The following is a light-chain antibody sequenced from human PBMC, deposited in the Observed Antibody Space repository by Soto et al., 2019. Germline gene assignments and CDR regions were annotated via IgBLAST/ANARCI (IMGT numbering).Light chain of an antibody. CDR2: GAS. J-gene: IGKJ1*01. CDR3: QQYDNWPPWT. CDR1: QRVSTN. V-gene: IGKV3-15*01. Sequence: EIVMTQSPATLSVSPGERATLSCRASQRVSTNLGWYQQKPGQPPRLLIYGASTRATGVPARFSGSGSGTEFTLTISSLQSEDFAVYYCQQYDNWPPWTSGQGTKVEIK.